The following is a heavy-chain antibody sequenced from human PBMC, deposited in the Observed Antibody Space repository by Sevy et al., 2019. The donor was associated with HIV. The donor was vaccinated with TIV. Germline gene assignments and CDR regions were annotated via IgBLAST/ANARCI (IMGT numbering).Heavy chain of an antibody. D-gene: IGHD3-22*01. Sequence: GRSLRLSCAASGFTFSSYAMHWVRQAPGKGLEWVAVISYDGSNKYYADSVKGRFTISRDNSKNTLYLQMNSLRAEDTAVYYCVVWYYYDSSGYYYIYYWGQGTLVTVSS. CDR3: VVWYYYDSSGYYYIYY. V-gene: IGHV3-30-3*01. CDR1: GFTFSSYA. CDR2: ISYDGSNK. J-gene: IGHJ4*02.